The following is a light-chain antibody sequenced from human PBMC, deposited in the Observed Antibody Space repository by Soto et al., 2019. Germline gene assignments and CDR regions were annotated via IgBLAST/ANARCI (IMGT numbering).Light chain of an antibody. CDR2: KTS. Sequence: DIQMTQSPSTLSASVGARVSITCRASQSLNSWLAWYQQKPGKAPKLLIYKTSTLESGVPSRFSGSGFGTEFTLTISNLQPDDFATYYCQQYNTYSFGQGTKVDIK. CDR3: QQYNTYS. CDR1: QSLNSW. V-gene: IGKV1-5*03. J-gene: IGKJ2*01.